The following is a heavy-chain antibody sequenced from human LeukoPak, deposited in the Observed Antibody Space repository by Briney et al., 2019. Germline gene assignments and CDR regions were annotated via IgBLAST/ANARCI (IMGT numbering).Heavy chain of an antibody. Sequence: EASVKVSCKASGYTFTSSGISWVRQAPGQGLEWMGWISAYNGNTNYAQKLQGRVTMTTDTSTSTAYMELRSLRSDVTAVYYCAREVSGSYYGDNWFDPWGQGTLVTVSS. CDR3: AREVSGSYYGDNWFDP. CDR2: ISAYNGNT. J-gene: IGHJ5*02. D-gene: IGHD1-26*01. CDR1: GYTFTSSG. V-gene: IGHV1-18*01.